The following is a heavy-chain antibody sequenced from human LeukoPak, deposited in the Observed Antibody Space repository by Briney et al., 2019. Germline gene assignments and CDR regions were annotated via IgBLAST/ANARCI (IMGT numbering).Heavy chain of an antibody. CDR1: GGTFSSYA. D-gene: IGHD3-3*01. Sequence: GSSVKVSCKASGGTFSSYAISWVRQAPGQGLEWMGGIIPIFGTANYAQKFQGRVTITADESTSTAYMELSSLRSEDTAVYYCARVLRGYDFWSGYYQGNYYYYMDVWGKGTTVTVSS. CDR2: IIPIFGTA. V-gene: IGHV1-69*01. J-gene: IGHJ6*03. CDR3: ARVLRGYDFWSGYYQGNYYYYMDV.